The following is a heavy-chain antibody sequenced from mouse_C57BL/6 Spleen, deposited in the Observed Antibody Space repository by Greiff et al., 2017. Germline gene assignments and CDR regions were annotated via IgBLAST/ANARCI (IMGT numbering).Heavy chain of an antibody. CDR3: VRQGLGPFAY. Sequence: DVQLVESGGGLVQPKGSLKLSCAASGFSFNTYAMNWVRQAPGKGLEWVARIRSKSNNYATYYADSVKDRFTISRDDSESMLYLQMNNLKTEDTAMYYCVRQGLGPFAYWGQGTLVTVSA. D-gene: IGHD4-1*01. CDR1: GFSFNTYA. J-gene: IGHJ3*01. CDR2: IRSKSNNYAT. V-gene: IGHV10-1*01.